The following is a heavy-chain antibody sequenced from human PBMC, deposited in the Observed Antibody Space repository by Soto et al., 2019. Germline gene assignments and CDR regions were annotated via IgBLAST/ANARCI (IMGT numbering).Heavy chain of an antibody. V-gene: IGHV1-69*06. Sequence: SGNVSCKASGGTFSSYAISWVRQAPGQGLGWMGGIIRIFGTANYAQKFQGGVTSTADKSTSRAYMELCSLGCEDTAVYYCARALGAPGPSAFDICGQGTMVTVS. CDR2: IIRIFGTA. CDR1: GGTFSSYA. J-gene: IGHJ3*02. CDR3: ARALGAPGPSAFDI. D-gene: IGHD3-10*01.